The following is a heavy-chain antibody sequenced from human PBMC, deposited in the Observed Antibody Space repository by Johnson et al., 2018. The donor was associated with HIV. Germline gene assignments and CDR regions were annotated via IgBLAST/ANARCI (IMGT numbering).Heavy chain of an antibody. CDR2: ISYDGSNK. D-gene: IGHD2-2*01. J-gene: IGHJ3*02. Sequence: QVQLVESGGGVVQPGRSLRLSCAASGFTFSSYAMHWVRQAPGKGLEWVAVISYDGSNKYYADPVNGRFTISRDNSKNTLYLPMNSLRAEDTAVFYCAREGGSSGMVFLDAFDIWGQGTMVTVSS. CDR1: GFTFSSYA. V-gene: IGHV3-30-3*01. CDR3: AREGGSSGMVFLDAFDI.